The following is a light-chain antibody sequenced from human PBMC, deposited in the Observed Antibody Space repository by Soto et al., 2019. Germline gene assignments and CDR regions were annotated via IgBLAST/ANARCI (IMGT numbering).Light chain of an antibody. CDR2: DAS. J-gene: IGKJ1*01. Sequence: EIVMTQSPATLSVSPGERATLSCRASQSVSSNLAWYQQKPGQAPRLPSHDASTRPTGTPARFSGSGSGTGFTPTISSLQSEDSAVYYCQQYNNWRTFGQGTKVEIK. V-gene: IGKV3-15*01. CDR3: QQYNNWRT. CDR1: QSVSSN.